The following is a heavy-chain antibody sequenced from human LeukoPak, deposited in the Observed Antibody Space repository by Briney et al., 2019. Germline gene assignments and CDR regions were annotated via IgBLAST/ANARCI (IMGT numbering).Heavy chain of an antibody. CDR2: IRDDESDK. Sequence: GGSLRLSCAASGFTFSSYWMTWVRQAPGKGLEWMANIRDDESDKYYVDSVKGRFTISRDNAQNTLLLQMDSLRVEDTAVYYCVRHTRRSPGDYWGQGTLVTVST. CDR1: GFTFSSYW. V-gene: IGHV3-7*01. J-gene: IGHJ4*02. D-gene: IGHD1-26*01. CDR3: VRHTRRSPGDY.